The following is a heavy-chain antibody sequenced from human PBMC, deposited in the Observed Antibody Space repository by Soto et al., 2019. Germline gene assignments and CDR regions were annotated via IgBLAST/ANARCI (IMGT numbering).Heavy chain of an antibody. CDR2: IYYSGST. V-gene: IGHV4-31*03. CDR1: GGSIISGGYY. Sequence: PSETLSLTCTVSGGSIISGGYYWSWIRQHPGKGLEWIGYIYYSGSTYYNPSLKSRVTISVDTSKNQFSLKLSSVTAADTAVYYCARTSYCSSTSCPKGYWFDPWGQGTLVTVSS. J-gene: IGHJ5*02. D-gene: IGHD2-2*01. CDR3: ARTSYCSSTSCPKGYWFDP.